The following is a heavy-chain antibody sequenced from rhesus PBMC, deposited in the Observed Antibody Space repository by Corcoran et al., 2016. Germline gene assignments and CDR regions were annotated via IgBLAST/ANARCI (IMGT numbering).Heavy chain of an antibody. D-gene: IGHD6-25*01. J-gene: IGHJ3*01. CDR3: ARARGIAAEGDAFDF. V-gene: IGHV4-122*02. Sequence: QLQLQESGPGLVKPSETLSLTCAVSGYSISSGYGWSWIRQPPGKGLEWIGYISYSGTTSYNPPLKSRVTISRVTSKNQFSLKLSSVTAADTAVYYCARARGIAAEGDAFDFWGQGLRVTVSS. CDR2: ISYSGTT. CDR1: GYSISSGYG.